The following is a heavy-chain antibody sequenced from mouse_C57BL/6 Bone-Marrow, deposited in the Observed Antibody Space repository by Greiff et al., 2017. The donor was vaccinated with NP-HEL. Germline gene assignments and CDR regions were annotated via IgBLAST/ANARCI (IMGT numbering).Heavy chain of an antibody. D-gene: IGHD1-1*01. J-gene: IGHJ2*01. Sequence: QVHVKQPGAELVKPGASVKLSCKASGYTFTSYWMHWVKQRPGQGLEWIGMIHPNSGSTTYDEKFKSKATLTVDNSSSTAYMQLSSLTSEDSAVYYCASPLYYGSGYFDYWGQGTTLTVSS. CDR2: IHPNSGST. CDR1: GYTFTSYW. CDR3: ASPLYYGSGYFDY. V-gene: IGHV1-64*01.